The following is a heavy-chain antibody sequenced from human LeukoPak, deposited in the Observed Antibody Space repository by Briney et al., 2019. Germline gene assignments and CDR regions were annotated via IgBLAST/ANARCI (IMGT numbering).Heavy chain of an antibody. J-gene: IGHJ4*02. Sequence: SQTLPLTCTVSGGSLSSGGSYWGWIRQHPGKGLGWIGYIYCNGSTYYNPSLKSRVAISVDTSKHKSSLKLSSVTAADTAVYYCASRRWEILDFLYWGQGTLVTVSS. V-gene: IGHV4-31*03. CDR2: IYCNGST. D-gene: IGHD1-26*01. CDR1: GGSLSSGGSY. CDR3: ASRRWEILDFLY.